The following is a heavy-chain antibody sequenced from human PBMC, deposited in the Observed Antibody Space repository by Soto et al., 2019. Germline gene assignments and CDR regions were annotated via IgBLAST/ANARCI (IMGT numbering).Heavy chain of an antibody. J-gene: IGHJ5*02. CDR3: ARVGVPLGGSGSYVSWFDP. D-gene: IGHD3-10*01. Sequence: QVQLVESGGGVVQPGRSLRLSCAASGFSFSSYGMHWVRQAPGKGLEWVAVIWYDGSNKYYADSVKGRFTISRDNSKNTLYLQMNSLRTEDTAVYYCARVGVPLGGSGSYVSWFDPRGQGTLVTVSS. CDR2: IWYDGSNK. V-gene: IGHV3-33*01. CDR1: GFSFSSYG.